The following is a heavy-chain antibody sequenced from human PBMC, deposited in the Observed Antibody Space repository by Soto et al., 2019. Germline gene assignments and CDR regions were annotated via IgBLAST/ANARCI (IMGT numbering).Heavy chain of an antibody. Sequence: QVQLVESGGGVVQPGRSLRLSCAASGFTFSSYAMHWVRQAPGKGLEWVAVISYDGSNKYYADSVKGRFTISRDNSKNTLYLQMNSLRAGDTAVYYCAMRDDWGQGTLVTVSS. CDR1: GFTFSSYA. J-gene: IGHJ4*02. CDR3: AMRDD. V-gene: IGHV3-30-3*01. CDR2: ISYDGSNK.